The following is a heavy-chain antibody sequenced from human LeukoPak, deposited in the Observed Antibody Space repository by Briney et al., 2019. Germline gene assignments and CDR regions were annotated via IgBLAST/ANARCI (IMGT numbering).Heavy chain of an antibody. CDR3: ARERVTGTSYYYYYGMDV. V-gene: IGHV3-33*01. CDR1: GFTSSSYA. J-gene: IGHJ6*02. CDR2: IWHDGSNK. D-gene: IGHD6-19*01. Sequence: PGRSLRLSCAASGFTSSSYAMHWVRQASGKGLEWVAVIWHDGSNKYYAASVKGRFTVSRDNSKNTLYLQINSLRAEDTAVYYCARERVTGTSYYYYYGMDVWGQGTTVTVSS.